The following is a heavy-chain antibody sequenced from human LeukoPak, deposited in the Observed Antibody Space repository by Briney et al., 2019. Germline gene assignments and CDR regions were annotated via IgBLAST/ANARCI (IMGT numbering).Heavy chain of an antibody. CDR3: ARQLVPMGDTFDI. V-gene: IGHV3-66*04. CDR1: GFTLSSNY. D-gene: IGHD2-2*01. CDR2: IYSGGST. Sequence: PGGSLRLSCAPSGFTLSSNYMSWVRQAPGKGLEWVSVIYSGGSTYYADSVKGRFTISRDNSKNTLDLQINSLRAEDTAVYYCARQLVPMGDTFDIWGQGTMVTVSS. J-gene: IGHJ3*02.